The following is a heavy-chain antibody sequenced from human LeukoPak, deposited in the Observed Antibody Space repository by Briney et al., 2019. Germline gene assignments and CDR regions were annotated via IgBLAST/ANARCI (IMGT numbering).Heavy chain of an antibody. D-gene: IGHD2-15*01. CDR1: GFTFSSYG. CDR3: ARERNLGYCSGGSCYLRNAFDI. CDR2: IRYDGSNK. Sequence: PGGSLRLSCAASGFTFSSYGMHWVRQAPGKGLEWVAFIRYDGSNKYYADSVKGRFTISRDNAKNSLYLQMNSLRAEDTAVYYCARERNLGYCSGGSCYLRNAFDIWGQGTMVTVSS. V-gene: IGHV3-30*02. J-gene: IGHJ3*02.